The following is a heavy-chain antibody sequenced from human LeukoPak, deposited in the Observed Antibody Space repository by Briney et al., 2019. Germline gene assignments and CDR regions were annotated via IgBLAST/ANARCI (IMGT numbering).Heavy chain of an antibody. V-gene: IGHV3-23*01. Sequence: GGSLRLSCAASGFTFSSYAMSWVRQAPGKGLEWVSAISGSGGSTYYADSVKGRFTISRDNSKNTLYLQMNSLRAEDTAVYYCVISLSPRITIFGVVIRGAFDIWGQGTMVTVSS. CDR3: VISLSPRITIFGVVIRGAFDI. CDR1: GFTFSSYA. J-gene: IGHJ3*02. D-gene: IGHD3-3*01. CDR2: ISGSGGST.